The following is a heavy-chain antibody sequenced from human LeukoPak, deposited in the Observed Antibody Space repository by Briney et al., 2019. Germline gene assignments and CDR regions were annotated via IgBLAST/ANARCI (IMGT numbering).Heavy chain of an antibody. CDR3: SSYSLLVAGDI. CDR1: GFTFSDSW. CDR2: MNQDGSAK. J-gene: IGHJ6*01. V-gene: IGHV3-7*01. D-gene: IGHD2-8*02. Sequence: PGGSLRLSCAASGFTFSDSWMSWVRQAPGKGLEWVANMNQDGSAKGYVDSVKGRFTISRDNARNPLYRQMSSLRPEETAAYYGSSYSLLVAGDIRGQGTTVTVSS.